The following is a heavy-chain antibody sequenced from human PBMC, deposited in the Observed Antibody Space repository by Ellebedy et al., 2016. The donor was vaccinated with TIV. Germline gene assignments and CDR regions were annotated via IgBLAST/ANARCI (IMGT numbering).Heavy chain of an antibody. D-gene: IGHD6-6*01. CDR3: ARGGYSSSSGRFNP. CDR1: GGSISSSSYY. J-gene: IGHJ5*02. CDR2: IYYSGST. V-gene: IGHV4-39*01. Sequence: GSLRLSXTVSGGSISSSSYYWGWIRQPPGKGLEWIGSIYYSGSTYYNPSLKSRVTISVDTSKNQFSLKLSSVTAADTAVYYCARGGYSSSSGRFNPWGQGTLVTVSS.